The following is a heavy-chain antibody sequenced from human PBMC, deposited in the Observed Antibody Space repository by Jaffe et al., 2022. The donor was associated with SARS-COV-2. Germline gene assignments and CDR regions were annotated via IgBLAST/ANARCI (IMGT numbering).Heavy chain of an antibody. CDR2: ISGSGGST. CDR1: GFTFSSYA. Sequence: EVQLLESGGGLVQPGGSLRLSCAASGFTFSSYAMSWVRQAPGKGLEWVSAISGSGGSTYYADSVKGRFTISRDNSKNTLYLQMNSLRAEDTAVYYCAMALGGWGRGYSYGFSLGYYYYGMDVWGQGTTVTVSS. D-gene: IGHD5-18*01. CDR3: AMALGGWGRGYSYGFSLGYYYYGMDV. J-gene: IGHJ6*02. V-gene: IGHV3-23*01.